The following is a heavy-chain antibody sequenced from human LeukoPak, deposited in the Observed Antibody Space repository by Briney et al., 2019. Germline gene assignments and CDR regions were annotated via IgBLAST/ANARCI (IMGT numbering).Heavy chain of an antibody. CDR3: ARGYSGVAGNPNWFDP. V-gene: IGHV3-33*02. J-gene: IGHJ5*02. CDR2: IWHDGSNK. CDR1: GFIFSSCA. D-gene: IGHD4-23*01. Sequence: GRSLRLSCAASGFIFSSCAMHWVRQAPGKGLEWVAVIWHDGSNKYYADSAKGRFTISRDNSKNTLFLEMNSLRVEDTAVYYCARGYSGVAGNPNWFDPWGQGTLVTVSS.